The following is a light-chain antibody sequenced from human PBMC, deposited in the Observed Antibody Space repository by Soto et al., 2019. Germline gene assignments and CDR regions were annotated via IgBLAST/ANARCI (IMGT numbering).Light chain of an antibody. CDR3: QQRSNGLT. Sequence: EIVITQSPATLSLSPGERATLSCRASQSVSSYLAWYQQKPGQAPRLLIYDASNRATGIPARFSGSGSGTDFTLTISSLEPEDFAVYYCQQRSNGLTFGGGTKVDIK. V-gene: IGKV3-11*01. CDR2: DAS. J-gene: IGKJ4*01. CDR1: QSVSSY.